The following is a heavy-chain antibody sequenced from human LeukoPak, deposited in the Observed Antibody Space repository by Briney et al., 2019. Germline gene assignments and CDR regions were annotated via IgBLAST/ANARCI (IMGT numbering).Heavy chain of an antibody. V-gene: IGHV3-74*01. J-gene: IGHJ4*02. CDR1: GFIFSNYW. Sequence: GGSLRLSCAPSGFIFSNYWMHWVRQVPGKGLVWVSHINGDGTSTSYADSVKGRFTISRDNARNTLYLQMNSLRPEDTAVYYCAKGSRWEYYDSSGYSYFDYWGQGTLVTVSS. CDR2: INGDGTST. D-gene: IGHD3-22*01. CDR3: AKGSRWEYYDSSGYSYFDY.